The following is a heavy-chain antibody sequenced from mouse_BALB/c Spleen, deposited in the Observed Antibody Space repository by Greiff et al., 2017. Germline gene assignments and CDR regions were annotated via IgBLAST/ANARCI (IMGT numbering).Heavy chain of an antibody. D-gene: IGHD2-4*01. CDR1: GFSLTSYG. J-gene: IGHJ4*01. CDR2: IWAGGST. V-gene: IGHV2-9*02. Sequence: VKLVESGPGLVAPSQSLSITCTVSGFSLTSYGVHWVRQPPGKGLEWLGVIWAGGSTNYNSALMSRLSISKDNSKSQVFLKMNSLQTDDTAMYYCARDYDYDYAMDYWGQGTSVTVSS. CDR3: ARDYDYDYAMDY.